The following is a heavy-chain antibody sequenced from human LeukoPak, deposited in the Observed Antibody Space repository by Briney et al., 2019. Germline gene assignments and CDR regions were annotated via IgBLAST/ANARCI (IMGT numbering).Heavy chain of an antibody. CDR3: ARGSPPRRNYDSRGYYSYYFDY. D-gene: IGHD3-22*01. J-gene: IGHJ4*02. Sequence: GASVTVSCTASGYTFTSYGISWVRQAPGQGLEWMGWISAYNGNTHYAQKLQGRVTITTDTSTSTVYMELRSLRSDDTAVYYCARGSPPRRNYDSRGYYSYYFDYWGQGTLVTVSS. V-gene: IGHV1-18*01. CDR2: ISAYNGNT. CDR1: GYTFTSYG.